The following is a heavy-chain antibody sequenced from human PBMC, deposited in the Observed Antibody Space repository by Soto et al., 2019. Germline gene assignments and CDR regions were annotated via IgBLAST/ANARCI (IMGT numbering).Heavy chain of an antibody. V-gene: IGHV1-69*13. Sequence: ASSYVSCTAAGGTFSSYAISWVRQAPGQGLEWMGGIIPIFGTANYAQKFQGRVTITADESTSTAYMELSSLRSEDTAVYYCARGLNYDILTGLDSYYYYYGMVVLRLGITVTASS. CDR3: ARGLNYDILTGLDSYYYYYGMVV. CDR2: IIPIFGTA. J-gene: IGHJ6*01. D-gene: IGHD3-9*01. CDR1: GGTFSSYA.